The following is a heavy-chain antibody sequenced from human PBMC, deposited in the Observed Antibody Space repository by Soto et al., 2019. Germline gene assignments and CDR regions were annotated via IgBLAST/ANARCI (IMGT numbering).Heavy chain of an antibody. V-gene: IGHV3-23*01. CDR3: AKGLHCFAMDV. Sequence: EVQLLESGGGLVQPGGSLRLSCVASGFPFSNYYMDWVRQAPGKGLEWVAVISGSEDNIHYADSVKGRFTISGDNSMNTLYLQMNSLRADDTAIYYCAKGLHCFAMDVWGQGTTVTVSS. J-gene: IGHJ6*02. CDR1: GFPFSNYY. CDR2: ISGSEDNI.